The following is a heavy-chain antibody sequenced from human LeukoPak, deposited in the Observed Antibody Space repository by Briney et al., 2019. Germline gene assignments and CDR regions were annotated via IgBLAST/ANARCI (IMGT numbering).Heavy chain of an antibody. J-gene: IGHJ4*02. Sequence: SVKVSCKVSGGTFSSNAISWVRQAPGQGLEWMGGIISIFNIENYAQNFQGRVTITADKSTSTAYMELISLRFEDTAVYYCARGRLIGAPDERYYLDYWGQGTLVTVSS. CDR2: IISIFNIE. CDR1: GGTFSSNA. V-gene: IGHV1-69*10. D-gene: IGHD2-2*01. CDR3: ARGRLIGAPDERYYLDY.